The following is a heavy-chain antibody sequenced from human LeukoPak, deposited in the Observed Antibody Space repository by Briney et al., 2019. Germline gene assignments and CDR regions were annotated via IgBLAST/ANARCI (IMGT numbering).Heavy chain of an antibody. V-gene: IGHV3-23*01. CDR2: ISGSGGST. CDR1: GFTFSSYA. CDR3: ARPPPYYYDSSGYYGWDY. J-gene: IGHJ4*02. Sequence: GGSLRLSCAASGFTFSSYAMSWVRQAPGKGLEWVSAISGSGGSTYYADSVKGRFTISRDNSKNTLYLQMNSLRAEDTAVYYCARPPPYYYDSSGYYGWDYWGQGTLVTVSS. D-gene: IGHD3-22*01.